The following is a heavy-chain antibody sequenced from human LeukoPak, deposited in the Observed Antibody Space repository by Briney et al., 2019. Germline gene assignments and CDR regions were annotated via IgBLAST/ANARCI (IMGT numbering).Heavy chain of an antibody. CDR3: AGRRVAAPWDDAFDI. Sequence: GGSLRLSCAAPGFTFSSYAMSWVRQAPGKGLEWVSAISGSGGSTYYADSVKGRFTISRDNSKNTLYLQMNSLRAEDTAVYYCAGRRVAAPWDDAFDIWGQGTMVTVSS. D-gene: IGHD2-15*01. CDR2: ISGSGGST. J-gene: IGHJ3*02. CDR1: GFTFSSYA. V-gene: IGHV3-23*01.